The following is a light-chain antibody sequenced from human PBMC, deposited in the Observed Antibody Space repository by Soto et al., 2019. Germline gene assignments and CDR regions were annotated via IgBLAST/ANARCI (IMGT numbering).Light chain of an antibody. V-gene: IGKV3D-20*02. CDR3: QQRTNWPPA. J-gene: IGKJ5*01. Sequence: EIVLTQSPGTLSLSPGERATLSCRASQSISSSSLAWYQQKPGQAPRLLIYGASGRATGIPDRFSGSGSGTDFTLTISRLEPEDFAVYYCQQRTNWPPAFGQGTRLEIK. CDR1: QSISSSS. CDR2: GAS.